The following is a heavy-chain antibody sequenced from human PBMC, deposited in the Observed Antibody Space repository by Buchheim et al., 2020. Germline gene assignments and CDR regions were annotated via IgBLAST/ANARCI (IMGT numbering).Heavy chain of an antibody. D-gene: IGHD3-3*01. CDR1: GFTFNTNA. V-gene: IGHV3-23*01. CDR3: AKGQGCEAAEGACLWYYYELDV. Sequence: EVQLLESGGGLVQPGGSLRLSCAASGFTFNTNAMTWVRQAPGQGLEWVSSITGSGRGTFYAESVKGRFTISRDNSKNTLYLQMNSLRVEDTAEYYCAKGQGCEAAEGACLWYYYELDVWGQGTT. CDR2: ITGSGRGT. J-gene: IGHJ6*02.